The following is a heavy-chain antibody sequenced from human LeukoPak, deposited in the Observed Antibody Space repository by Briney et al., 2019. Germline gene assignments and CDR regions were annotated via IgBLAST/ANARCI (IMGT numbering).Heavy chain of an antibody. Sequence: GASVKVSCKASGYTFTSYYMHWVRQAPGQGLEWMGIINPSGGSTSYAQKFQGRVTMTRDTSTSTVYMELSSLRSEDTAVYYCARGTSGDYYGSGRQDDYWGQGTLVTVSS. V-gene: IGHV1-46*01. J-gene: IGHJ4*02. D-gene: IGHD3-10*01. CDR2: INPSGGST. CDR1: GYTFTSYY. CDR3: ARGTSGDYYGSGRQDDY.